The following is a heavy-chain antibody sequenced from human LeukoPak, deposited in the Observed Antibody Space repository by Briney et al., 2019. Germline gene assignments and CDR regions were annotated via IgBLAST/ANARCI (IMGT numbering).Heavy chain of an antibody. CDR1: GGSFSGYY. CDR2: INHSGST. CDR3: ARTPPGVEAVTVFDY. V-gene: IGHV4-34*01. Sequence: SSETLSLTCAVYGGSFSGYYWSWIRQPPGKGLEWIGEINHSGSTNYNPSLKSRVTISVDTSKNQFSLKLSSVTAADTAVYYCARTPPGVEAVTVFDYWGQGTLVTVSS. J-gene: IGHJ4*02. D-gene: IGHD6-13*01.